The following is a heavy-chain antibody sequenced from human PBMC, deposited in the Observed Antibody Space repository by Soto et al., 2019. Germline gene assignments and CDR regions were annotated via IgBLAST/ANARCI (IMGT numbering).Heavy chain of an antibody. CDR1: GGSISSGGYY. CDR2: ISYSASS. Sequence: SETLSLTCNVSGGSISSGGYYWNWIRQVPGRGLEWIGYISYSASSFYNPPLESRVSVSIDTSGNQFSLKLSSMTAADTAVYFCARAHTYYYDTSGYSKQSFRFDSWGQGTLVTVSS. CDR3: ARAHTYYYDTSGYSKQSFRFDS. D-gene: IGHD3-22*01. J-gene: IGHJ4*02. V-gene: IGHV4-31*03.